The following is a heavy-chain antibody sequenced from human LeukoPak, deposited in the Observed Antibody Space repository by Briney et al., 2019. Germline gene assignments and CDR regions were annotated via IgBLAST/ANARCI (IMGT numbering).Heavy chain of an antibody. J-gene: IGHJ6*02. CDR3: ARDLEQQLSSYYHGMDV. V-gene: IGHV1-46*04. Sequence: ASVKVSCKASGYTFTGYYMHWVRQAPGQGLEWMGVINPSGGSTSYPQKLQGRVTMTRDTSTSTVYMELSSLTSEDTAVYYCARDLEQQLSSYYHGMDVWGQGTTVTVSS. D-gene: IGHD6-13*01. CDR2: INPSGGST. CDR1: GYTFTGYY.